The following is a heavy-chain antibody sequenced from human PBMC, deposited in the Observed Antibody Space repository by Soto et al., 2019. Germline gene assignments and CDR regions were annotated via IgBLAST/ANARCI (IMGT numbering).Heavy chain of an antibody. CDR2: INHSGST. D-gene: IGHD6-19*01. Sequence: ETLSLPCAVYGGSFSGYYWSWIRQPPGKGLEWIGEINHSGSTNYNPSLKSRVTISVDTSKNQFSLKLSSVTAADTAVYYCARGGKIAVAGTRGFGFDYWGQGTLVTVSS. V-gene: IGHV4-34*01. CDR1: GGSFSGYY. CDR3: ARGGKIAVAGTRGFGFDY. J-gene: IGHJ4*02.